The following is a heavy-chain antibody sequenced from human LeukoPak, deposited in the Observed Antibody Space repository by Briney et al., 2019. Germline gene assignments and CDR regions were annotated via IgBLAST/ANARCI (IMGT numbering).Heavy chain of an antibody. CDR3: ALTISVAGSNWFDP. D-gene: IGHD6-19*01. J-gene: IGHJ5*02. V-gene: IGHV4-34*01. CDR2: ISHSGST. CDR1: GGSFSGYY. Sequence: PSETLSLTCAVYGGSFSGYYWSWIRQPPGKGLEWIGEISHSGSTNYNPSLKSRVTISADTSKKQFSLKLSSVTAADTAVYYCALTISVAGSNWFDPWGQGTLVTVSS.